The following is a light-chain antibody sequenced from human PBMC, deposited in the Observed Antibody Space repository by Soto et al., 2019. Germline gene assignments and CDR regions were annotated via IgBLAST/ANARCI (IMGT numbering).Light chain of an antibody. CDR1: SSDVGGYGY. V-gene: IGLV2-14*01. CDR2: EVN. Sequence: QSALTQPASVSGSPGQSITISCTGTSSDVGGYGYVSWYQHHPGKAPKLMIYEVNNRPSGVSNRFSGSTSGNTASLTISGLQAEDEADYYCSSYTSSSTVIFGGGTKVTVL. CDR3: SSYTSSSTVI. J-gene: IGLJ2*01.